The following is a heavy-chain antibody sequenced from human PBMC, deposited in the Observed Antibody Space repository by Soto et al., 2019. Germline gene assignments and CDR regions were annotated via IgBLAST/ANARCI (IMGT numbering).Heavy chain of an antibody. J-gene: IGHJ6*02. CDR2: IIPIFGTA. CDR3: ARVPRSYGSRTRIYYYGMDV. Sequence: SVKVSCKASGGTFSSYAISWVRQAPGQGLEWMGGIIPIFGTANYAQKFQGRVTITADESTSTAYMELSSLRSEDTAVYYCARVPRSYGSRTRIYYYGMDVWGQGTTVTVS. V-gene: IGHV1-69*13. D-gene: IGHD3-10*01. CDR1: GGTFSSYA.